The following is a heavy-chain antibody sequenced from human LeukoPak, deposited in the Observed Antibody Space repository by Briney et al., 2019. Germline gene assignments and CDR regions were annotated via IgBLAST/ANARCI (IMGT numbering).Heavy chain of an antibody. J-gene: IGHJ3*02. CDR3: AIDRAYYDILTGYFRPDGFDI. D-gene: IGHD3-9*01. V-gene: IGHV4-31*03. CDR2: ICSSGSA. Sequence: SETLSLTCTVSGGSISSGVYCWSWIRQRPGEGLQWIGYICSSGSAYYNASLKSRVSMSTDTSNNQFSLKLNSVTAADTAVYYCAIDRAYYDILTGYFRPDGFDIWGQGTMVTVSS. CDR1: GGSISSGVYC.